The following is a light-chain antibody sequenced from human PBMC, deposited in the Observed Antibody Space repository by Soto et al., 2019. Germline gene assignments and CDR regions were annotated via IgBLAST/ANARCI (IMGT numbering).Light chain of an antibody. Sequence: EFVLTQSPGTLSLSPGERATVSCRASQSLANSFIAWYRQKPGQAPRLLIYDTSSRASGIPDRFSGSGSGTDFTLTISRLETEDFAVFYCQQYGTSEIIFGQGTRLEIK. V-gene: IGKV3-20*01. J-gene: IGKJ5*01. CDR3: QQYGTSEII. CDR1: QSLANSF. CDR2: DTS.